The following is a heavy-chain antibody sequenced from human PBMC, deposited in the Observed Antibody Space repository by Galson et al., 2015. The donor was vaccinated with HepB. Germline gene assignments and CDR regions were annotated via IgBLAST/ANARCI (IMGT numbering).Heavy chain of an antibody. Sequence: SLRLSCAASGFTFSYYAMYWVRQAPGKGLEWVAAISMDEINKYYADSVKGRFTISRDNSKNTVFLQMNSLRVEDTSVYYCARRYASRWALGDRPGGMDVWGPGTTVTVSS. CDR2: ISMDEINK. V-gene: IGHV3-30*04. CDR3: ARRYASRWALGDRPGGMDV. CDR1: GFTFSYYA. D-gene: IGHD6-13*01. J-gene: IGHJ6*02.